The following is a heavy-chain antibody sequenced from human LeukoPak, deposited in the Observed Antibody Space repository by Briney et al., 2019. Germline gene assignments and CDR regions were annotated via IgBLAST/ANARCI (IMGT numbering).Heavy chain of an antibody. CDR3: ARPYYYDSELNWFDP. CDR2: TYYRSKWYN. D-gene: IGHD3-10*01. Sequence: SQTLSLTCAISGDSVSSNSAAWNWIRQSPSRGLEWLGRTYYRSKWYNDYAVSVKSRITINPDTSKNQFSLKLSSVTAADTAVYYCARPYYYDSELNWFDPWGQGTLVTVSS. V-gene: IGHV6-1*01. J-gene: IGHJ5*02. CDR1: GDSVSSNSAA.